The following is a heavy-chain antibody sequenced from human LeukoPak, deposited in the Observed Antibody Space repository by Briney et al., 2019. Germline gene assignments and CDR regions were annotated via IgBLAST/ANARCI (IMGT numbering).Heavy chain of an antibody. V-gene: IGHV3-23*01. CDR1: GFTFKNYA. J-gene: IGHJ4*02. Sequence: GGSLRLSCAASGFTFKNYAMTWVRQAPGKGLEWVSSISGGGGVTYYADSVKGRFTISRDNSKNTLYLQMNSLRAEDTAVYYCAKDPRVATIEIFDYWGQGTLVTVSS. CDR3: AKDPRVATIEIFDY. CDR2: ISGGGGVT. D-gene: IGHD5-12*01.